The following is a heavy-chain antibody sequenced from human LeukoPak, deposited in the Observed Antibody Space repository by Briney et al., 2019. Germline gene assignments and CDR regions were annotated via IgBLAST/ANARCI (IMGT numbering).Heavy chain of an antibody. J-gene: IGHJ5*02. Sequence: PGGSLRLSCAASGFTFSTYTMNSVRQAPGKGLEWVSSISGTSSYIYYADSMKGRFTISRDNAKNSLYLQMNSLRADDTAVYYCARASDYDSVWGSYRYYDWFDPWGQGTLVTVSS. CDR3: ARASDYDSVWGSYRYYDWFDP. CDR1: GFTFSTYT. CDR2: ISGTSSYI. V-gene: IGHV3-21*01. D-gene: IGHD3-16*02.